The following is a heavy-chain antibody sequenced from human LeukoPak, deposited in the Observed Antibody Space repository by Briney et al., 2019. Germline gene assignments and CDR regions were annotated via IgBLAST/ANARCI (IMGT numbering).Heavy chain of an antibody. D-gene: IGHD6-19*01. CDR2: ISYSGST. V-gene: IGHV4-59*08. J-gene: IGHJ4*02. CDR1: GGSLDNNY. CDR3: ARYLSDRTTVAGEFDY. Sequence: KPSETLSLTCTVSGGSLDNNYWSWVRQPPGKGLEWIGYISYSGSTNYNPSLESRATISVASSRAQFSLKINSVTAADTAVYFCARYLSDRTTVAGEFDYWGQGILVTVSS.